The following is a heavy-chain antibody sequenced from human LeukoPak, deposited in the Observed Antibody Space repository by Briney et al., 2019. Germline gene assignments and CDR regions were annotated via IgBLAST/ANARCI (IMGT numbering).Heavy chain of an antibody. CDR2: VYHSGGA. Sequence: PSETLSLTCAVSGASIASHSWWSWVRQPPGKGLEWIGEVYHSGGANYKPSLKSRVTISVDTFRNHFSLKLTSVTAADTAVYFCAYNRNFALDNWGQGTLVTVSS. D-gene: IGHD1-14*01. CDR1: GASIASHSW. CDR3: AYNRNFALDN. V-gene: IGHV4/OR15-8*01. J-gene: IGHJ4*01.